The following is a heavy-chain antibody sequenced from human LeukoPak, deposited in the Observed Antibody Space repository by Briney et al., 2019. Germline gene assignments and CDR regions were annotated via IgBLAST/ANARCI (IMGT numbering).Heavy chain of an antibody. J-gene: IGHJ4*02. D-gene: IGHD3-16*01. CDR3: AREWNGYDYVGEDY. V-gene: IGHV3-7*01. Sequence: PGGSLRLSCAVSGFSFSIYWMSWVRQAPGKGLEWVANIKQDGSEKYYMDSVKGRFTISRDNAKNSLYLQMNNLRAEDTAVYYCAREWNGYDYVGEDYWGQGTLVTVSS. CDR1: GFSFSIYW. CDR2: IKQDGSEK.